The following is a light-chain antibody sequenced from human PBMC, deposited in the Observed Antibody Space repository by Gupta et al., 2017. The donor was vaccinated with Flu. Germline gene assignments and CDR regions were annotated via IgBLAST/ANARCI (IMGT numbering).Light chain of an antibody. CDR1: RDVSSNF. J-gene: IGKJ3*01. V-gene: IGKV3-20*01. Sequence: EMVLTQSPGTLSLSPGESATLSCRASRDVSSNFLAWYQQKPGQAPRLLMSEASYRATGTPYRFSGRGSGTEFALTITSLEPGDVAVYYCQQFGSIPFTFGPGTKVDIK. CDR2: EAS. CDR3: QQFGSIPFT.